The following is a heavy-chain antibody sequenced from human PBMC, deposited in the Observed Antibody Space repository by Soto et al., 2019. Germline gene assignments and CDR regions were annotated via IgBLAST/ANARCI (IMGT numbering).Heavy chain of an antibody. D-gene: IGHD5-18*01. CDR3: AKLRAYIYGPGAYFDY. V-gene: IGHV3-23*01. CDR1: GFTFSSYA. J-gene: IGHJ4*02. Sequence: EVQLLESGGGLVQPGGSLRLSCADSGFTFSSYAMSWVRQAPGKGLEWVSAISGSGGSTDYVDSVKGRFTISRDNSKNPLYLQMNSLRAEDTAVYYCAKLRAYIYGPGAYFDYWGQGTLVTVSS. CDR2: ISGSGGST.